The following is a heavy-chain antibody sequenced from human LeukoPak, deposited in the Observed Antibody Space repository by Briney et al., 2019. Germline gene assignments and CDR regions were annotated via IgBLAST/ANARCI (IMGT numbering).Heavy chain of an antibody. Sequence: SETLSLTCAVYGGSFSGYYWGWIRQPPGKGLEWIGEINHSGSTNYNPSLKGRVTISVDTSKNQFSLKLSSVTAADTAVYYCASEVGATRGFDYWGQGTLVTVSS. CDR3: ASEVGATRGFDY. CDR1: GGSFSGYY. V-gene: IGHV4-34*01. J-gene: IGHJ4*02. CDR2: INHSGST. D-gene: IGHD1-26*01.